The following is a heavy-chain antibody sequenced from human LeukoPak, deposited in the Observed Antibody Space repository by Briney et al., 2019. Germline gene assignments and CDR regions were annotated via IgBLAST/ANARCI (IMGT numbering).Heavy chain of an antibody. Sequence: ASVKVSCKASGGTFSSYAISWVRQAPGQGLEWMGGIIPIFGTANYARKFQGRVTITADESTSTAYMELSSLRSEDTAVYYCARDRAYSSGWDNWFDPWGQGTLVTVSS. V-gene: IGHV1-69*13. CDR1: GGTFSSYA. CDR3: ARDRAYSSGWDNWFDP. D-gene: IGHD6-19*01. CDR2: IIPIFGTA. J-gene: IGHJ5*02.